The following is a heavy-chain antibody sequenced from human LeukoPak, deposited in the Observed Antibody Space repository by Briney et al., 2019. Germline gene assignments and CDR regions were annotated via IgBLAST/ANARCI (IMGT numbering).Heavy chain of an antibody. Sequence: SETLSLTCTVSGGSISSYYWSWIRQPPGKGLEWIGSIYHSGSTYYNPSLKGRVTISVDTSKNQFSLKLSSVTAADTAVYYCARVSSGSYLGGMDVWGQGTTVTVSS. V-gene: IGHV4-38-2*02. CDR2: IYHSGST. J-gene: IGHJ6*02. D-gene: IGHD1-26*01. CDR3: ARVSSGSYLGGMDV. CDR1: GGSISSYY.